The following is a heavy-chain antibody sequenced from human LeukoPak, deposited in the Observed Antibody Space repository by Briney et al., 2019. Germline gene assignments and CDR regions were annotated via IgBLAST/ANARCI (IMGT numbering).Heavy chain of an antibody. CDR3: ARRLSGNHHVADY. V-gene: IGHV3-23*01. CDR1: GFTFSTYA. CDR2: ISGDGLTA. D-gene: IGHD1-14*01. J-gene: IGHJ4*02. Sequence: GGSLTLSCVASGFTFSTYAMNWVRHTPAKGFEWVAGISGDGLTADYADFVEGRFIISRVNSKDMMFLQMSILRADDTAVYYCARRLSGNHHVADYWGQGTLVTVSS.